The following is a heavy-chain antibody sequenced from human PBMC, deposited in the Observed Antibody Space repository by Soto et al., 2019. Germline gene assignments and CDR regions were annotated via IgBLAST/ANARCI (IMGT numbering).Heavy chain of an antibody. CDR1: GYTVTTYH. Sequence: ASVKVSCKASGYTVTTYHMHWVGQAPGQGLEWMGIINPGGGSTNYAQKFQGRVTMTRDTSTTTVYMELTSLRSDDTALYYCAIDGGSGTYYVEYWGQGTLVTVSS. CDR2: INPGGGST. CDR3: AIDGGSGTYYVEY. J-gene: IGHJ4*02. D-gene: IGHD3-10*01. V-gene: IGHV1-46*01.